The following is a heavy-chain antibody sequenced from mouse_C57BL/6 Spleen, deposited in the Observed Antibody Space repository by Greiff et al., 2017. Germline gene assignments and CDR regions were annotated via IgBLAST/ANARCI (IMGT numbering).Heavy chain of an antibody. Sequence: EVKLMESGPELVKPGASVKISCKASGYTFTDYYMNWVKQSPGKSLEWIGDINPNNGGTSYNQKFKGKATLTVDKSSSTAYMELRSLTSEDSAVYYCASTDYFDYWGQGTTLTVSS. CDR2: INPNNGGT. CDR3: ASTDYFDY. CDR1: GYTFTDYY. V-gene: IGHV1-26*01. D-gene: IGHD1-1*01. J-gene: IGHJ2*01.